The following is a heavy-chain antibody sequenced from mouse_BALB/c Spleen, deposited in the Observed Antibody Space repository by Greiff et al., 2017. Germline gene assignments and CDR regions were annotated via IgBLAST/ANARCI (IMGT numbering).Heavy chain of an antibody. CDR2: IWAGGST. Sequence: VMLVESGPGLVAPSQSLSITCTVSGFSLTSYGVHWVRQPPGKGLEWLGVIWAGGSTNYNSALMSRLSISKDNSKSQVFLKMNSLQTDDTAMYYCARDITTVVAPHWYFDVWGAGTTVTVSS. V-gene: IGHV2-9*02. J-gene: IGHJ1*01. D-gene: IGHD1-1*01. CDR3: ARDITTVVAPHWYFDV. CDR1: GFSLTSYG.